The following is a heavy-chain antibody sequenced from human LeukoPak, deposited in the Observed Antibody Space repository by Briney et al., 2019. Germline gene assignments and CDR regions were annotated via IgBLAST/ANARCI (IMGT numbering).Heavy chain of an antibody. J-gene: IGHJ4*02. Sequence: GRSLRLSCAASGFTFSSYAMHWVRQAPGKGLEWVAVISYDGGNKYYADSVKGRFTISRDNSKNTLYLQMNSLRAEDTAVYYCARDRGYSSGWPNFDYWGQGTLVTVSS. CDR1: GFTFSSYA. CDR2: ISYDGGNK. CDR3: ARDRGYSSGWPNFDY. D-gene: IGHD6-19*01. V-gene: IGHV3-30*04.